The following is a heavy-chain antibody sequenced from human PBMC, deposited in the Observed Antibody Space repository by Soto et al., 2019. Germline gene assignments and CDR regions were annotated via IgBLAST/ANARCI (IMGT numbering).Heavy chain of an antibody. V-gene: IGHV1-69*01. CDR2: IIPLFGTA. D-gene: IGHD4-17*01. J-gene: IGHJ4*02. CDR3: AREGYGDYGNPFDY. CDR1: GGTFSSYT. Sequence: QVQLVQSGAEVKKPGSSVKVSCKASGGTFSSYTFTWVRQAPGQGLEWMGGIIPLFGTANYAQKFQGRVTITADESTSTAYMQLSSLRSEVTAMYYCAREGYGDYGNPFDYWGQGTLVTVSS.